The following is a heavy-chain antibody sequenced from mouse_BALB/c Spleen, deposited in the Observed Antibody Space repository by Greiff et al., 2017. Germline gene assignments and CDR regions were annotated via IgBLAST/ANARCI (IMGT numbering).Heavy chain of an antibody. J-gene: IGHJ4*01. CDR3: ARSPQWLLRAMDD. D-gene: IGHD2-3*01. CDR1: GFNFKDTY. Sequence: VQLQQSGAELVKPGASVKLSCTASGFNFKDTYMHWVKQRPEQGLEWIGRIDPANGNTKYDPTFQGKATITAYTSSNTAYLQLSSLTSEDTSVYCWARSPQWLLRAMDDWGEGTSVTVSS. CDR2: IDPANGNT. V-gene: IGHV14-3*02.